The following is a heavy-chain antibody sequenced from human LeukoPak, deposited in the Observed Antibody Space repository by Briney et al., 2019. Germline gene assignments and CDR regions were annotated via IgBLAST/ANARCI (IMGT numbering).Heavy chain of an antibody. CDR1: GGSFSGYY. D-gene: IGHD3-10*01. Sequence: SETLSLTCAVYGGSFSGYYWSWIRQPPGKGLEWIGEINHSGSTNYNPSLKSRVTISVDTSKNQFSLKLSSATAADTAVYYCARGSGSYRAEDYWGQGTLVTVSS. CDR3: ARGSGSYRAEDY. CDR2: INHSGST. J-gene: IGHJ4*02. V-gene: IGHV4-34*01.